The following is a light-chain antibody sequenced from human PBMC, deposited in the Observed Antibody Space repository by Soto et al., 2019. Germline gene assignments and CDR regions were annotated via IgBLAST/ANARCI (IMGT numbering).Light chain of an antibody. CDR3: QQYGSSPPNT. CDR2: GAS. V-gene: IGKV4-1*01. CDR1: QSIFHTSNNKNY. Sequence: DIVMTQSPDSLAVSLGERATINCKSSQSIFHTSNNKNYLAWFQQKPGQAPRLLIYGASSRATGIPDRFSGSGSGTDFTLTISRLEPEDFAVYYCQQYGSSPPNTFGGGTKVEIK. J-gene: IGKJ4*01.